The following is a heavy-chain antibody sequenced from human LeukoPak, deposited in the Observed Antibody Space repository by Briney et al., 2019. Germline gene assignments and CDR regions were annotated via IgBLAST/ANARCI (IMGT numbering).Heavy chain of an antibody. CDR1: GGSFSGYY. D-gene: IGHD3-22*01. CDR2: INHSGST. V-gene: IGHV4-34*01. CDR3: ARGSPDGITMIVVTGKLYYFDY. J-gene: IGHJ4*02. Sequence: PSETLSLTCAVYGGSFSGYYWSWIRQPPGKGLEWIGEINHSGSTNYNPSLKSRVTISVDTSKNQFSLKLSSVTAADTAVYYCARGSPDGITMIVVTGKLYYFDYWGQGTLVTVSS.